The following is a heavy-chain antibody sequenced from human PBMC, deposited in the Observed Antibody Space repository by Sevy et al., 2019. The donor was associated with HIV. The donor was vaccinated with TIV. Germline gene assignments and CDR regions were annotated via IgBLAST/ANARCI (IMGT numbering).Heavy chain of an antibody. D-gene: IGHD3-22*01. CDR3: ARVPATYYYDSSGQYYFDY. CDR1: GFTFSSYA. CDR2: ISYDGSNK. V-gene: IGHV3-30-3*01. J-gene: IGHJ4*02. Sequence: GGSLRLSCAASGFTFSSYAMHWVRQAPGKGLEWVAVISYDGSNKYYADSVKGRFTISRDNSKNTLYLQMNSLRAEDTAVYYCARVPATYYYDSSGQYYFDYWGQGTLVTVSS.